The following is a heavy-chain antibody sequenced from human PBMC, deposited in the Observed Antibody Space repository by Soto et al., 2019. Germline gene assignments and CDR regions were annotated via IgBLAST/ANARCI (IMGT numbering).Heavy chain of an antibody. CDR2: IIPYFGTS. CDR3: ARVGHITNYGMAV. J-gene: IGHJ6*02. V-gene: IGHV1-69*01. Sequence: QVQLVQSGAEVKKPGSSVKVSCEASGCTFSSYPINWVRQAPGQGLEWMGGIIPYFGTSNYAQRFQGRVTITADDSTSTAYMELRSLRSEDTAVYYCARVGHITNYGMAVWGQGTTVTVSS. CDR1: GCTFSSYP. D-gene: IGHD1-26*01.